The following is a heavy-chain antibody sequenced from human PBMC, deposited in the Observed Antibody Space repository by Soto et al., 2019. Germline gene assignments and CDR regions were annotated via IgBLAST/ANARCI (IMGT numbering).Heavy chain of an antibody. V-gene: IGHV3-23*01. CDR3: AKAIGSGWSKSDY. CDR1: GFTFSTCP. CDR2: IGGSGGNT. D-gene: IGHD6-19*01. J-gene: IGHJ4*02. Sequence: GGSLRLSCAASGFTFSTCPMSWVRQAPGKGLEWVAAIGGSGGNTYYADSVKVRFTISRDNSKKTMFLQMISPNAEETAACYCAKAIGSGWSKSDYWSQGTMVTVCS.